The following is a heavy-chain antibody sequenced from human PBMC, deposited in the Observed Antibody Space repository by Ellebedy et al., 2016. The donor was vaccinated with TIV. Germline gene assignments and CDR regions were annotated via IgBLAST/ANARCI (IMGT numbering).Heavy chain of an antibody. V-gene: IGHV3-21*01. CDR2: IGGSSDYI. CDR3: ARELLTMTG. CDR1: GFTFTNYY. J-gene: IGHJ4*02. Sequence: GGSLRLXXAASGFTFTNYYTNWVRQAPGKGLEWVSCIGGSSDYIYYADSVRGRFTISRDNAKTSVYLQMNNLRAEDTAVYYCARELLTMTGWGQGTMVTVSS. D-gene: IGHD2-15*01.